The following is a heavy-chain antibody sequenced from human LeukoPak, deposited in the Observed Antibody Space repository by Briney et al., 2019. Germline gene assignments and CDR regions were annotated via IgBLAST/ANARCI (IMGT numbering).Heavy chain of an antibody. D-gene: IGHD6-19*01. CDR2: IYYSGST. CDR3: AREATGWRPLDF. V-gene: IGHV4-34*01. J-gene: IGHJ4*02. Sequence: PSETLSLTCAVYGGSFSGYYWSWIRQPPGRGLEWIGSIYYSGSTYYNPSLKSRVTISVDTSKNQFSLKLSSVTAADTAVYYCAREATGWRPLDFWGQGTLVTVSS. CDR1: GGSFSGYY.